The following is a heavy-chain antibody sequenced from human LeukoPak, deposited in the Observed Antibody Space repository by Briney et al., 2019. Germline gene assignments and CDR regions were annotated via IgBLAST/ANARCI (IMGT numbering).Heavy chain of an antibody. V-gene: IGHV1-2*02. CDR3: ATETWSGYLFDY. CDR2: ISPNSGDT. CDR1: GYTFTDHF. J-gene: IGHJ4*02. Sequence: ASVKVSCKASGYTFTDHFIHWVRLAPGQGLEWMGWISPNSGDTNYAQKFQDRVTMTRDTSITTASMQLSSLRSDDTAVYYCATETWSGYLFDYWGQGTLVTVSS. D-gene: IGHD3-3*01.